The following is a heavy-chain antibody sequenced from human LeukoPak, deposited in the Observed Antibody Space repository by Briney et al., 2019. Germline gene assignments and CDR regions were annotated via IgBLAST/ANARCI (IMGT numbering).Heavy chain of an antibody. CDR3: ARQSCSSTSCYGGHRWFDP. Sequence: GESLKISCKGSGYSFTSYWIGWVRQMPGEGLEWMGIIYPGDSDTRYSPSFQGQVTISADKSISTAYLQWSSLKASDTAMYYCARQSCSSTSCYGGHRWFDPWGQGTLVTVSS. CDR1: GYSFTSYW. D-gene: IGHD2-2*01. CDR2: IYPGDSDT. J-gene: IGHJ5*02. V-gene: IGHV5-51*01.